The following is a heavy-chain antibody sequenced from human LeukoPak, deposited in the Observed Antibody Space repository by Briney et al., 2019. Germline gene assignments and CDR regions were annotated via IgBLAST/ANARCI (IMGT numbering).Heavy chain of an antibody. D-gene: IGHD3-10*01. V-gene: IGHV3-30*02. CDR2: IRYDGSNK. J-gene: IGHJ4*02. Sequence: GGSLRLSCAASGFTFSSYGMHWVRQAPGKGLEWVAFIRYDGSNKYYADSVKGRFTISRDNSKNTLYLQMNSLRAEDTAVYYCAKVRGAQYYFDYWSQGTLVTVSS. CDR1: GFTFSSYG. CDR3: AKVRGAQYYFDY.